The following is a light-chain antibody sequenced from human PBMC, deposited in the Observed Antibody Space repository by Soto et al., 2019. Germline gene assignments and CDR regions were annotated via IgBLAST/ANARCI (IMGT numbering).Light chain of an antibody. CDR2: DVS. CDR1: SSDVGGFNY. CDR3: CSYAGSYSYV. J-gene: IGLJ1*01. Sequence: QSALTQPRSVSGSPGQSVTISCTGTSSDVGGFNYVSWYQQHPDKAPKVMIYDVSYRPSGVPDRFSGSKSDNTASLTISGLQAEDEADYYCCSYAGSYSYVFGTGTKVTVL. V-gene: IGLV2-11*01.